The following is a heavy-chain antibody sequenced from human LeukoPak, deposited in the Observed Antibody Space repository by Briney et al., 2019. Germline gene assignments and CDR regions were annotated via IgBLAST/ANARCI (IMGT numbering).Heavy chain of an antibody. D-gene: IGHD1-26*01. CDR2: INHSGST. CDR3: ARMLRTVWELPYY. Sequence: SETLSLTCAVYGGSFSGDYWSWIRQPPGKGLEWIGQINHSGSTNYNPSLKSRVTISLDTSKNHFSLKLSSVTAADTAVYYCARMLRTVWELPYYWGQGTLVTVSS. CDR1: GGSFSGDY. J-gene: IGHJ4*02. V-gene: IGHV4-34*01.